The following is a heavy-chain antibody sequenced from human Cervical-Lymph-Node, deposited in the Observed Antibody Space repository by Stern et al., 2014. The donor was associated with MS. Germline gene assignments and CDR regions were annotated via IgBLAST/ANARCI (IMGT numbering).Heavy chain of an antibody. V-gene: IGHV5-51*01. D-gene: IGHD6-19*01. CDR2: IYPGDSDT. CDR3: ARHCAKREQCAFDY. Sequence: VQLVQSGAEVKKPGESLKISCKGYGYSFTNYWIGWVRQMPGEGLEWMGIIYPGDSDTRYSPSFQGQVTISADKSIRTASLQWSSLKASDTAMYYCARHCAKREQCAFDYWGQGTLVTVSS. J-gene: IGHJ4*02. CDR1: GYSFTNYW.